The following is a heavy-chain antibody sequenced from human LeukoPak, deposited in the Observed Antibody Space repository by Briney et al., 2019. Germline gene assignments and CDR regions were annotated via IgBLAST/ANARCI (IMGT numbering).Heavy chain of an antibody. CDR3: AKLVGATVTSDY. D-gene: IGHD4-17*01. CDR1: GFTFGSHV. CDR2: ISSSGSDT. Sequence: GGSLRLSCTLSGFTFGSHVMSWVPQAPGKGLEWVSSISSSGSDTYYAASVKGRLTMSRDNPKDTLYLQMNSLRDEDTAIYYCAKLVGATVTSDYWGQGTLVTVSS. V-gene: IGHV3-23*01. J-gene: IGHJ4*02.